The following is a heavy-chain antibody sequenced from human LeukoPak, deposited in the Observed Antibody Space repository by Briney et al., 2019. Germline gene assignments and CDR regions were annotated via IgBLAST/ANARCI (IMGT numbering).Heavy chain of an antibody. D-gene: IGHD2-2*01. CDR3: ANHLACGSTSCPPFDD. CDR1: GFTFSTYS. Sequence: PGGSLRLSCAASGFTFSTYSMSWVRQAPGKGLEWVSSISYNSYWIYYADSVEGRFIISRDNAKNSLYLQMNSLRAEDTAVYYCANHLACGSTSCPPFDDWGQGTLVTVSS. CDR2: ISYNSYWI. V-gene: IGHV3-21*01. J-gene: IGHJ4*02.